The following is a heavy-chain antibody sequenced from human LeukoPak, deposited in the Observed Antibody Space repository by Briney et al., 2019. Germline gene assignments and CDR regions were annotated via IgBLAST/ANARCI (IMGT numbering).Heavy chain of an antibody. V-gene: IGHV1-2*04. CDR3: ARERKPTMVRGVIKGNWFDP. Sequence: ASVKVSCKASGYSFTGYYMHWVRQAPGQGLEWMGWINPNSGGTNYAQKFQGWVTMTRDTSISTAYMELSRLRSDDTAVYYCARERKPTMVRGVIKGNWFDPWGQGTLVTVSS. CDR2: INPNSGGT. J-gene: IGHJ5*02. D-gene: IGHD3-10*01. CDR1: GYSFTGYY.